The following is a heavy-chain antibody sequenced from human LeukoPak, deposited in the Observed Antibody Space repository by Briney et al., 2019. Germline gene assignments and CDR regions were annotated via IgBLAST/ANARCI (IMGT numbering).Heavy chain of an antibody. CDR3: AKDMGYSSAYFDY. D-gene: IGHD6-19*01. J-gene: IGHJ4*02. Sequence: GALRLSCAASGFTFDDYTMHWVRQAPGKGLEWVSLISWDGGSTYYADSVKGRFTISRDNSKNSLYLQMNSLRTEDTALYYCAKDMGYSSAYFDYWGQGTLVTVSS. CDR1: GFTFDDYT. V-gene: IGHV3-43*01. CDR2: ISWDGGST.